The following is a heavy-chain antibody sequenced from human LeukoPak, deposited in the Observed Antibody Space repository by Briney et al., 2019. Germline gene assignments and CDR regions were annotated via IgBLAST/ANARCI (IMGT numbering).Heavy chain of an antibody. J-gene: IGHJ3*02. V-gene: IGHV1-18*01. Sequence: GASVKVSCKASGYTFSNFGISWVRQAPGQGLEWMGWISVYNDNTNYTQNLQGRVTMTTDTSTSTAYIELRSLRSDDTAVYYCARETAAGLEAFDIWGQGTMVTVSS. CDR2: ISVYNDNT. D-gene: IGHD6-13*01. CDR1: GYTFSNFG. CDR3: ARETAAGLEAFDI.